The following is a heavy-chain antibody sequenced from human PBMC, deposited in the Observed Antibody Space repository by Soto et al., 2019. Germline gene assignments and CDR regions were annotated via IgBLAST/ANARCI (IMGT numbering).Heavy chain of an antibody. CDR2: INAGNGNT. CDR1: GYTFTSYA. J-gene: IGHJ4*02. Sequence: QVQLVQSGAEVKKPGASVKVSCKASGYTFTSYAMHWVRQAPGQRLEWMGWINAGNGNTKYSQKFQGRVTITRDTSASTAYMELISLRSEDTAVYYCARGGGYSYGYGGGVDYWGQGTLVTVSS. V-gene: IGHV1-3*01. D-gene: IGHD5-18*01. CDR3: ARGGGYSYGYGGGVDY.